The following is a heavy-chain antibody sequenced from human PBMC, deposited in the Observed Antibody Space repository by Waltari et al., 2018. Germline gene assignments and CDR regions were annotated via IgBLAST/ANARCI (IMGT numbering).Heavy chain of an antibody. D-gene: IGHD6-19*01. V-gene: IGHV1-8*01. Sequence: QVQLVQSGAEVKKPGASVQVSCKASGYTFTSYDINWVRPATGQGLEWMGWMNPNSGNTGYAQKFQGRVTMTRNTSISTAYMELSSLRSEDTAVYYCARVGSSGWYYRGPFDYWGQGTLVTVSS. CDR1: GYTFTSYD. CDR2: MNPNSGNT. CDR3: ARVGSSGWYYRGPFDY. J-gene: IGHJ4*02.